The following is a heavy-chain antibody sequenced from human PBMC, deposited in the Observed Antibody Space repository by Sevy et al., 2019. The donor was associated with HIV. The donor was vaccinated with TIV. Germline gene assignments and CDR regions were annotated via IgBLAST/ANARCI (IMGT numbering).Heavy chain of an antibody. CDR1: GYTFTGYY. V-gene: IGHV1-2*06. J-gene: IGHJ4*02. D-gene: IGHD3-22*01. Sequence: ASVKVSCKASGYTFTGYYMHWVRQAPGQGLEWMGRINPNSGGTNYAQKFQGRVTMTRDTSISTAYMELSRLRSDDTAAYYCARDHSYYYDSSGYIDYWGQGTLVTVSS. CDR2: INPNSGGT. CDR3: ARDHSYYYDSSGYIDY.